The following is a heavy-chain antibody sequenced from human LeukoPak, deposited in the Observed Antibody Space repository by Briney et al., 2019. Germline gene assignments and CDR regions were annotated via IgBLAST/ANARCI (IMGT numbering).Heavy chain of an antibody. CDR3: AVFQGTYGDNENDY. CDR1: GGTFRSYA. CDR2: IIPMINTP. V-gene: IGHV1-69*01. J-gene: IGHJ4*02. Sequence: SVKVSCKASGGTFRSYAITWVRQAPGKGLEWMGGIIPMINTPKYAQKFQGRVSITADESTSTGYMEVSSLRSEDTAVYYCAVFQGTYGDNENDYWGQGTLVTVSS. D-gene: IGHD4-17*01.